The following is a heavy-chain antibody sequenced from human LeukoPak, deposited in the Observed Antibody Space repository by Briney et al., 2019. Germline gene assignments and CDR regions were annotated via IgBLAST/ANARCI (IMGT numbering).Heavy chain of an antibody. CDR2: ISGSGGST. CDR3: AKDSVRSQRQLRFLEWLPMTSDY. J-gene: IGHJ4*02. V-gene: IGHV3-23*01. D-gene: IGHD3-3*01. Sequence: GGSLRLSCAASGFTFSSYAMSRVCQAPGKGLEWVSAISGSGGSTYYADSVKGRFTISRDNSKNTLYLQMSSLRAEDTAVYYCAKDSVRSQRQLRFLEWLPMTSDYWGQGTLVTVSS. CDR1: GFTFSSYA.